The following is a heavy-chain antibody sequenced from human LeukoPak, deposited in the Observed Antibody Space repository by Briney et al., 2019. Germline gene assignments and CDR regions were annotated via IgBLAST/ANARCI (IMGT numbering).Heavy chain of an antibody. CDR1: GFTFSSYG. D-gene: IGHD2-2*01. CDR3: AKVGDIVVVPAADAQADAFDI. CDR2: IRYDGSNK. Sequence: GGSLRLSCAASGFTFSSYGMHWVRQAPGKRLEWVAFIRYDGSNKYYADSVKGRFTISRDNSKNTLYLQMSSLRAEDTAVYYCAKVGDIVVVPAADAQADAFDIWGQGTMVTVSS. V-gene: IGHV3-30*02. J-gene: IGHJ3*02.